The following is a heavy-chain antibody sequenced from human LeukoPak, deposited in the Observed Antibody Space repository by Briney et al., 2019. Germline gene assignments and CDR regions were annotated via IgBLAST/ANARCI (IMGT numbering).Heavy chain of an antibody. J-gene: IGHJ6*02. CDR1: GGSLNNYY. Sequence: SETLSLTCTVSGGSLNNYYWSWIRQPPGKGLECIGYIFYTGSTNYNPSLKSRVTISVDKSKNQFSLRLSSVTAADTAVYYCARYTRGRNGMDVWGQGTTVTVSS. CDR3: ARYTRGRNGMDV. V-gene: IGHV4-59*08. CDR2: IFYTGST. D-gene: IGHD1-26*01.